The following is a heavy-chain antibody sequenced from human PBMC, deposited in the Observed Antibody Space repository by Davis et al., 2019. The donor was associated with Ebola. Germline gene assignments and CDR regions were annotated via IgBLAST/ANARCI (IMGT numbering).Heavy chain of an antibody. CDR3: ASFGYEIDY. V-gene: IGHV4-59*12. D-gene: IGHD5-18*01. CDR1: GGSISSYY. J-gene: IGHJ4*02. Sequence: MPSETLSLTCTVSGGSISSYYWSWIRQPPGKGLEWIGYIYHSGSTYYNPSLKSRVTISVDRSKNQFSLKLSSVTAADTAVYYCASFGYEIDYWGQGTLVTVSS. CDR2: IYHSGST.